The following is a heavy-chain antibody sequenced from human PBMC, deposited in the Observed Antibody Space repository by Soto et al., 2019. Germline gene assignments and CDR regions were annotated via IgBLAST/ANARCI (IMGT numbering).Heavy chain of an antibody. CDR1: GYSISSGYY. Sequence: SETLSLTCAVSGYSISSGYYCGCVRQPPGKGLEWIGSIYHSGSTYYNPSLKSRVTISVDTSKNQFSLKLSSVTAADTAVYYCARDIAAPPSFDYWGQGTLVTVSS. CDR3: ARDIAAPPSFDY. D-gene: IGHD6-13*01. CDR2: IYHSGST. J-gene: IGHJ4*02. V-gene: IGHV4-38-2*02.